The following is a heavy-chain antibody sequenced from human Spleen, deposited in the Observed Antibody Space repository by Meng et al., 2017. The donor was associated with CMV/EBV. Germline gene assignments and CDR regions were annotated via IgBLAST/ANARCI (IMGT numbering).Heavy chain of an antibody. CDR2: INPINGGT. V-gene: IGHV1-2*02. J-gene: IGHJ5*02. CDR3: ARPSGSAPNWFDP. Sequence: VSGYIFIAYFIRWVRRAPGRGLEWMGWINPINGGTHFAQKFQDRVTLTRDTSTNTAYMELSSLTSDDTAVYYCARPSGSAPNWFDPWGQGTLVTVSS. CDR1: GYIFIAYF. D-gene: IGHD1-26*01.